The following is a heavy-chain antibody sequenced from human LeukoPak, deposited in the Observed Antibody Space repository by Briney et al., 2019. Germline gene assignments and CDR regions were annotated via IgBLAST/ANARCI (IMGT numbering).Heavy chain of an antibody. V-gene: IGHV3-23*01. Sequence: GGSLILSCAASGFTVSSYFMSWVRQAPGEGLEWVSAISGGGSTTYYADSVKGRFTISRDNSKNTLYLQMDRLRAEDTAVYYCAKDRLGYYRPIDCWGQGTLVTVSS. CDR2: ISGGGSTT. CDR1: GFTVSSYF. CDR3: AKDRLGYYRPIDC. D-gene: IGHD3-22*01. J-gene: IGHJ4*02.